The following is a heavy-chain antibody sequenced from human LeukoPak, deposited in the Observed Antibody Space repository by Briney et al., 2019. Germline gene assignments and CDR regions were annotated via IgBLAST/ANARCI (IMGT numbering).Heavy chain of an antibody. CDR3: VRSDDFWSGYYGY. J-gene: IGHJ4*01. V-gene: IGHV4-38-2*02. Sequence: SETLSLTCTVSGYSISSGYYWGWIRQPPGKGLEWIGSIYHSGSTYYNPSLKSRVTISVDTSNNQFSLKLSSVTAADTAVYYCVRSDDFWSGYYGYWGQGTLVTVSS. D-gene: IGHD3-3*01. CDR1: GYSISSGYY. CDR2: IYHSGST.